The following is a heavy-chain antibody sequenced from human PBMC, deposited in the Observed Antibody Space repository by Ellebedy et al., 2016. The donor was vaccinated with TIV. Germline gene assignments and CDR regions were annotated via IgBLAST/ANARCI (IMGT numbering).Heavy chain of an antibody. D-gene: IGHD2-15*01. Sequence: PGGSLRLSCVASGFAFSSKGLHWVSQAPGKGLGWVAVVSKKGNARTYADSVKGRFTISRDNPRKTRYLHMDRLTTEDTSEYFCALRTGSGSPWPYFTSWGRGTLVTVSS. CDR1: GFAFSSKG. CDR3: ALRTGSGSPWPYFTS. V-gene: IGHV3-30*03. J-gene: IGHJ5*02. CDR2: VSKKGNAR.